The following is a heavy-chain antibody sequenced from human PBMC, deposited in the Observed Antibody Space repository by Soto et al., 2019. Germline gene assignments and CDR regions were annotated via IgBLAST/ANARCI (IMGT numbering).Heavy chain of an antibody. J-gene: IGHJ2*01. CDR1: GGTFSSYT. Sequence: ASVKVSCKASGGTFSSYTISWVRQAPGQGLEWMGRIIPILGIANYAQKFQGRVTITADKSTSTAYMELSSLRSEDTAVYYCARASVDTAMVNGWYFDLWGRGTLVTVSS. CDR2: IIPILGIA. D-gene: IGHD5-18*01. V-gene: IGHV1-69*02. CDR3: ARASVDTAMVNGWYFDL.